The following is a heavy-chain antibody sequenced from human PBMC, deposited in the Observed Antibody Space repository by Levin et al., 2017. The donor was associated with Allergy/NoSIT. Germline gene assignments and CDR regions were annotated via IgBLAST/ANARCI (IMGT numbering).Heavy chain of an antibody. D-gene: IGHD3-22*01. CDR3: ARSPQWRGYYDSSGYYFDP. J-gene: IGHJ5*02. CDR2: IYYSGST. CDR1: GGSISSSY. Sequence: SQTLSLTCTVSGGSISSSYWSWIRQPPGKGLEWIGYIYYSGSTNYNPSLKSRVTISVDTSKNQFSLKLSSVTAADTAVYYCARSPQWRGYYDSSGYYFDPWGQGTLVTVSS. V-gene: IGHV4-59*01.